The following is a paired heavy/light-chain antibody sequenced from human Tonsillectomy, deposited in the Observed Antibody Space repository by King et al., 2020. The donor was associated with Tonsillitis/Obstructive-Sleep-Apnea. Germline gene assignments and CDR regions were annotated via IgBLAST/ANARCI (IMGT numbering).Light chain of an antibody. Sequence: EIVLTQSPATLSLSPGERATLSCRASQSVSTSLAWYQQKPGQAPRLLIYDASNRAAGIPRRFSGGGSGTDFTLTISSLEPEDFAVYYCQQRTKWPPAWTFGQGTKVEIK. CDR3: QQRTKWPPAWT. V-gene: IGKV3-11*01. CDR1: QSVSTS. J-gene: IGKJ1*01. CDR2: DAS.
Heavy chain of an antibody. D-gene: IGHD1-1*01. CDR3: ARDLPTDGIISPYYYYYYMDV. J-gene: IGHJ6*03. V-gene: IGHV3-33*01. CDR2: IWYDGSNK. Sequence: QVQLVQSGGGVVQPGRSLTLSCVGSGFTFSTYGMYWVRQAPGKGLEWVAIIWYDGSNKYYADSVKGRFTISRDNSKSTLYLQLNSLRAEDTAVYYCARDLPTDGIISPYYYYYYMDVWGTGATVTVSS. CDR1: GFTFSTYG.